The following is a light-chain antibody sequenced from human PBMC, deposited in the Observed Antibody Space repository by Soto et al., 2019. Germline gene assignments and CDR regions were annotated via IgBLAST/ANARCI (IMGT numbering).Light chain of an antibody. CDR2: EAS. J-gene: IGKJ1*01. CDR1: QSVSSRY. V-gene: IGKV3-20*01. Sequence: EIVLTQSPGTLSLSPGERATLSCRASQSVSSRYLAGYQQKIGQPPRLLIFEASSSATGIPDRFSGSGSGTDFTLTISSLEPEDFAVYYCQQYVRSPPSWTFGQGTKVEIK. CDR3: QQYVRSPPSWT.